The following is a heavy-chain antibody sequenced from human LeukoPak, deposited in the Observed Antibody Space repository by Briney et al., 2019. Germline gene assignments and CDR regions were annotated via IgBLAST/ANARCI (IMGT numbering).Heavy chain of an antibody. CDR2: IYTSGST. CDR3: ARAGPPGYYYGSGSQHFDY. CDR1: GGSISSYY. Sequence: SETLSLTCPVSGGSISSYYWSWIRQPAAKGLEWIGRIYTSGSTNYNPSLKSRVTMSVDTFKNQFSLKLSSVTAADTAVYYCARAGPPGYYYGSGSQHFDYWGQGTLVTVSS. V-gene: IGHV4-4*07. D-gene: IGHD3-10*01. J-gene: IGHJ4*02.